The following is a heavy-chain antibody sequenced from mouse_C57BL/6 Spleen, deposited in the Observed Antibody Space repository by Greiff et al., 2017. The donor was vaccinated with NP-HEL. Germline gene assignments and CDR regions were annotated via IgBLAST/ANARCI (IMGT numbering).Heavy chain of an antibody. CDR1: GYTFTNYW. J-gene: IGHJ4*01. CDR2: IYPGGGYT. Sequence: VQLQQSGAELVRPGTSVKMSCKASGYTFTNYWIGWAKQRPGHGLEWIGDIYPGGGYTNYNEKFKGKATLTADKSSSTAYLQFSSLTSEDSAIYYCASATLNAMDYWGQGTSVTVSS. CDR3: ASATLNAMDY. V-gene: IGHV1-63*01. D-gene: IGHD1-1*01.